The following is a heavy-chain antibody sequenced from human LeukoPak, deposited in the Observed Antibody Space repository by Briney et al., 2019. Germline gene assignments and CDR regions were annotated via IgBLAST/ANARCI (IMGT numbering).Heavy chain of an antibody. V-gene: IGHV3-23*01. J-gene: IGHJ4*02. CDR1: GFTFSSYG. CDR3: AKEALGGYYYDSSGYLDY. D-gene: IGHD3-22*01. CDR2: ISGSGGST. Sequence: TGGSLRLSCAASGFTFSSYGMSWVRQAPGKGLEWVSAISGSGGSTYYADSVKGRFTISRDNSKNTLYLQMNSLRAEDTAVYYCAKEALGGYYYDSSGYLDYWGQGTLVTVSS.